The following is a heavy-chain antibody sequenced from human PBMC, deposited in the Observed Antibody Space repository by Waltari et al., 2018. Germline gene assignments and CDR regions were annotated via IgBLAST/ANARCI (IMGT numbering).Heavy chain of an antibody. D-gene: IGHD3-22*01. CDR1: GFTFSVDN. V-gene: IGHV3-48*01. CDR2: ISSSSNTI. Sequence: EVQLVESGGGLVQPGGSLRLSCAASGFTFSVDNLNWVRQAPGKGLEWISYISSSSNTIYYADSVKGRFTISRDNAQNSLYLQMNSLRVEDTAVYFCASRSSGPTGPAINFDYWGQGTLVTVSS. CDR3: ASRSSGPTGPAINFDY. J-gene: IGHJ4*02.